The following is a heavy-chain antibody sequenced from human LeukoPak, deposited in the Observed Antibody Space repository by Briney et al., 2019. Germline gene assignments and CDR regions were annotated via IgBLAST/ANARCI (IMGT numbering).Heavy chain of an antibody. Sequence: ASVKVSCKASGGTFSSYTISWVRQAPGQGLVWMGRIIPILGIANYAQKFQGRVTITADKSTSTAYMELSSLRSEDTAVYYCARGGGITIFGVVTSPDAFDIWGQGTMVTVSS. D-gene: IGHD3-3*01. CDR1: GGTFSSYT. CDR2: IIPILGIA. J-gene: IGHJ3*02. CDR3: ARGGGITIFGVVTSPDAFDI. V-gene: IGHV1-69*02.